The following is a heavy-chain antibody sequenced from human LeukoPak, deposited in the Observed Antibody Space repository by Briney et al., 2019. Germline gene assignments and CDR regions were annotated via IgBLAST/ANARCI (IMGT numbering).Heavy chain of an antibody. CDR3: ARGKTGTTDFDY. V-gene: IGHV4-34*01. J-gene: IGHJ4*02. CDR2: INHSRST. D-gene: IGHD1-1*01. CDR1: GGSFSGYY. Sequence: RPSETQSLTWAVYGGSFSGYYWSWIRQPAGKRLEWLVEINHSRSTNYNPSLKRRVTISVDTSTNQFSLKLSSVTAADTAVYYCARGKTGTTDFDYWGQGTLVTVSS.